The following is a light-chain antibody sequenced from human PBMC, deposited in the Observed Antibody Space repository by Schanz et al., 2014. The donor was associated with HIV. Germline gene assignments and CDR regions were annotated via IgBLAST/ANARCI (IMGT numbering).Light chain of an antibody. CDR2: GAS. CDR3: QHYGSS. V-gene: IGKV3-20*01. Sequence: DTVLTQSPGTLSLSPGERGTLSCRASQSVKSNFIGWYQQKPGQAPRLLIFGASNSATGIPDRFSGGVSGTDFTLTISRLEPEDFAVYYCQHYGSSFGPGTKVDIK. J-gene: IGKJ3*01. CDR1: QSVKSNF.